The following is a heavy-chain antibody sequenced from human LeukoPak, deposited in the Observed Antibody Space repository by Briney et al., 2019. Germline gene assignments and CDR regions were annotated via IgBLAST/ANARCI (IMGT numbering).Heavy chain of an antibody. V-gene: IGHV3-30*04. CDR1: GFTFSSYA. CDR2: ISYDGSNK. J-gene: IGHJ4*02. CDR3: ARDRTMVRGVLDY. Sequence: GGSLRLSCVASGFTFSSYAMHWVRQAPGKGLEWVAVISYDGSNKYYADSVKGRFTISRDNSKNTLYLQMNSLRAEDTAVYYCARDRTMVRGVLDYWGQGTLVTVSS. D-gene: IGHD3-10*01.